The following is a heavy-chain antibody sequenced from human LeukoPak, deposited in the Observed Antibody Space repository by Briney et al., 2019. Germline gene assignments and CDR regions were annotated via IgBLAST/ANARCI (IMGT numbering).Heavy chain of an antibody. V-gene: IGHV3-7*01. J-gene: IGHJ4*02. CDR2: INKDGSEI. CDR3: ARDKVTY. CDR1: GFTLSNYW. Sequence: GGSLRLSCAASGFTLSNYWMRWVRKAPGKGLEWGAHINKDGSEIYYVDYVKGRFTNSRDNAKSSLSLQMNSLRVEDTAVYYCARDKVTYWGQGILVTVSS.